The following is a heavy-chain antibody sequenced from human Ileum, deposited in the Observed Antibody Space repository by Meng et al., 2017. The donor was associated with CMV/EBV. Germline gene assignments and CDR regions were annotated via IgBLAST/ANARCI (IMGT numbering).Heavy chain of an antibody. D-gene: IGHD1-7*01. V-gene: IGHV1-2*04. J-gene: IGHJ4*02. CDR3: MTVTGNYPY. CDR1: GYRFETYG. CDR2: INPNSGGT. Sequence: QVQLVQSGSELKQPGASVKVSCKTSGYRFETYGINWLREAPGQRLEWMVWINPNSGGTNYAQKFQGWVTMTRDTSITAYMELSRLRSDDTAVYFCMTVTGNYPYWGQGALVTVSS.